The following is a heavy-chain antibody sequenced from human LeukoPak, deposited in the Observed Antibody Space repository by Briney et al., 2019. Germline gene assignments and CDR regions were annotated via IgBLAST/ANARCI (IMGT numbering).Heavy chain of an antibody. D-gene: IGHD2-15*01. Sequence: GGSLRLSCAASRFMFNSYVMNWVRQAPGKGLEWVSSISSSSTYKNYADSVRGRFTISRDNAKDLLYLQMNSLRAEDTAVYYCTRAFEGYCSSGRCPDFDYWGQGALVTVSS. CDR3: TRAFEGYCSSGRCPDFDY. CDR1: RFMFNSYV. J-gene: IGHJ4*02. V-gene: IGHV3-21*01. CDR2: ISSSSTYK.